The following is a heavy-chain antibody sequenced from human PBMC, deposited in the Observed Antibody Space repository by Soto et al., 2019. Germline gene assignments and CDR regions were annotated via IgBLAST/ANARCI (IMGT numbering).Heavy chain of an antibody. CDR1: GFTFSSYA. CDR3: AKEFRDYYYYYYGMDV. D-gene: IGHD4-17*01. V-gene: IGHV3-23*01. Sequence: EVQLLESGGGLVQPGGSLRLSCAASGFTFSSYAMSWVRQAPGKGLEWVSAISGSGGSTYYADSVKGRFTISRDNSKNTLYLQMNSLRAEDTAVYYCAKEFRDYYYYYYGMDVWGQGTTVTVSS. CDR2: ISGSGGST. J-gene: IGHJ6*02.